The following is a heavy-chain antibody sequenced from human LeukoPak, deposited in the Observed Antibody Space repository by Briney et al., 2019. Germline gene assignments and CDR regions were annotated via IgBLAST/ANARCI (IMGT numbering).Heavy chain of an antibody. Sequence: GASVKVSCKASGYTFTNYGISWVRQAPGQGLEWIGWISAYNGNTNYAEKVQGRVTMTTDTSTSTAYMELRSLRSDDTAVYYCARDDYGDSKGWFDPWGQGTLVTVSS. CDR2: ISAYNGNT. CDR3: ARDDYGDSKGWFDP. D-gene: IGHD4-17*01. J-gene: IGHJ5*02. CDR1: GYTFTNYG. V-gene: IGHV1-18*01.